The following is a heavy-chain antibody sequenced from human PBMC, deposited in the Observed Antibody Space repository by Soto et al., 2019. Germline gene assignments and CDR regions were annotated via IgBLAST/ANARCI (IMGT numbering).Heavy chain of an antibody. D-gene: IGHD2-21*01. CDR2: IYYSEST. V-gene: IGHV4-59*02. CDR3: ARARDFGAARYYYDLDV. Sequence: SETLSLTCTVSGGSVSSYYWSWIRQPPGKGLEWIGYIYYSESTNYNPSLKSRVTISLDTSKNQFSLKLRSVTAADTAVYYCARARDFGAARYYYDLDVWGQGTTVTVSS. J-gene: IGHJ6*02. CDR1: GGSVSSYY.